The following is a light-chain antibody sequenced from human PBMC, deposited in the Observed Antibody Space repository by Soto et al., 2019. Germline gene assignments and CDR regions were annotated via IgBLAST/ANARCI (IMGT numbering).Light chain of an antibody. CDR3: QQYGSSPRFT. Sequence: EIVLTQSPGTLPLSPGERATLSCRASQSVSSSYLAWYQQKPGQAPRLLIYGESSRATGIPDRFSGSGSGTDFTLTISSLEPEDFSVYYCQQYGSSPRFTFGPGTKVDIK. CDR2: GES. J-gene: IGKJ3*01. CDR1: QSVSSSY. V-gene: IGKV3-20*01.